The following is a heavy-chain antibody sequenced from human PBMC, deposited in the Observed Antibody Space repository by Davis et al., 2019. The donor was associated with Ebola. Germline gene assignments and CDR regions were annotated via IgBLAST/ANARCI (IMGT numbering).Heavy chain of an antibody. D-gene: IGHD2/OR15-2a*01. CDR1: GYTFTGYY. V-gene: IGHV7-4-1*02. J-gene: IGHJ4*02. CDR3: TRDSPSTLDY. Sequence: ASVKVSCKASGYTFTGYYMHWVRQAPGQGLEWMGWIHTHTGNSRYAQGFTGRFVFSLDTSVSTAYLQISSLKAEDTAVYYCTRDSPSTLDYWGQGTLVTVSS. CDR2: IHTHTGNS.